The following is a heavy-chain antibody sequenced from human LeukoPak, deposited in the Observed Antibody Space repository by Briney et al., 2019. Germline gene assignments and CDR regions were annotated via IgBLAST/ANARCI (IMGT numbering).Heavy chain of an antibody. J-gene: IGHJ4*02. V-gene: IGHV1-69*04. D-gene: IGHD4-11*01. Sequence: GASVKVSCKASGGTFISYAISWVRQAPGQGLEWMGRIIPILGIANYAQKFQGRVTIIADKSTSTAYMELSSLRSEDTAVYYCARGTSTAVTTLASWGQGTLVTVSS. CDR2: IIPILGIA. CDR1: GGTFISYA. CDR3: ARGTSTAVTTLAS.